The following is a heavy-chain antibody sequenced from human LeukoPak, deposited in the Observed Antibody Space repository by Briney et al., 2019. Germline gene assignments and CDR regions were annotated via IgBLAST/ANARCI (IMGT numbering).Heavy chain of an antibody. Sequence: GGSLRLSCAASGFTFSSYSMNWVRQAPGKGLEWVSYISSSSSTIYYADSVKGRFTISRDNAKNSLYLQMNSLRAEDTAVYYCARDGIVVVPAALLYGMDVWGQGTTVTVSS. D-gene: IGHD2-2*01. CDR2: ISSSSSTI. CDR1: GFTFSSYS. J-gene: IGHJ6*02. CDR3: ARDGIVVVPAALLYGMDV. V-gene: IGHV3-48*01.